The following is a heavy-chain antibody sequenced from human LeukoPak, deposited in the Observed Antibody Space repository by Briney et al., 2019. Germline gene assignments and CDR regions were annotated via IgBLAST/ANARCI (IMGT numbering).Heavy chain of an antibody. J-gene: IGHJ4*02. CDR1: GFTFSSYG. CDR3: AKDFIGPITMVRGVILSY. CDR2: FRYDGSNK. Sequence: PGGSLRLSCAASGFTFSSYGMHWVRQAPGKGLEWVAFFRYDGSNKYYADSVKGRFTISRDNSKNTLYLQMNSLRAEDTAVYYCAKDFIGPITMVRGVILSYWGQGTLVTVSS. D-gene: IGHD3-10*01. V-gene: IGHV3-30*02.